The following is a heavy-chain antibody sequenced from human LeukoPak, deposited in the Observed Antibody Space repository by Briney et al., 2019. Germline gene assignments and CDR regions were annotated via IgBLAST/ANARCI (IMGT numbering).Heavy chain of an antibody. V-gene: IGHV1-69*04. CDR2: IIPILGIA. J-gene: IGHJ4*02. CDR1: GGTFSSYA. Sequence: SVKVSCKASGGTFSSYAISWVRQAPGQGLEWMGRIIPILGIANYAQKLQGRVTITADKSTSTAYMELSSLRSEDTAVYYCARASPTYSSGWYENYWGQGTLVTVSS. D-gene: IGHD6-19*01. CDR3: ARASPTYSSGWYENY.